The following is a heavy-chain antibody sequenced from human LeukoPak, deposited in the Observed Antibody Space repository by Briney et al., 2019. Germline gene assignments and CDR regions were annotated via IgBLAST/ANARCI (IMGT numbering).Heavy chain of an antibody. Sequence: ASVKVSCKASGYTFTSYGISWVRQAPGQGLEWMGGIIPIFGTANYAQKFQGRVTITADESTSTAYMELSSLRSEDTAVYYCASDPTTRQTSKGYYYYGMDVWGQGTTVTVSS. CDR1: GYTFTSYG. CDR2: IIPIFGTA. J-gene: IGHJ6*02. D-gene: IGHD1-1*01. V-gene: IGHV1-69*13. CDR3: ASDPTTRQTSKGYYYYGMDV.